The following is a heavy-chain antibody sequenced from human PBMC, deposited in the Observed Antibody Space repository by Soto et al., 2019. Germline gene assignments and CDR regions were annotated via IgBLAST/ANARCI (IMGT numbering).Heavy chain of an antibody. J-gene: IGHJ6*03. D-gene: IGHD6-19*01. CDR2: IYYSGST. CDR1: GGSISSSTYY. CDR3: ATMTVAGTPYYYMGV. Sequence: SETLSLTCTVSGGSISSSTYYWGWIRQPPGKGLEWIGNIYYSGSTYYNPSLKSRVTMSLDTSKNQFSLKLSSVTAADTAVYYCATMTVAGTPYYYMGVWGRGTTVTVSS. V-gene: IGHV4-39*01.